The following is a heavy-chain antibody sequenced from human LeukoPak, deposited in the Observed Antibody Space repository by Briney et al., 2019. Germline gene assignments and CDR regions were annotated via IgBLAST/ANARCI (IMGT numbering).Heavy chain of an antibody. J-gene: IGHJ5*02. Sequence: GGSLRLSCAASGFTFSSYWMSWVRQAPGKGLEWVAVISCDGSNKYYADSVKGRITISRDNSKNTLYLQMNSLRAEDTAVYYCARDAYDFWSGLKNWFDPWGQGTLVTVSS. D-gene: IGHD3-3*01. CDR3: ARDAYDFWSGLKNWFDP. V-gene: IGHV3-30-3*01. CDR2: ISCDGSNK. CDR1: GFTFSSYW.